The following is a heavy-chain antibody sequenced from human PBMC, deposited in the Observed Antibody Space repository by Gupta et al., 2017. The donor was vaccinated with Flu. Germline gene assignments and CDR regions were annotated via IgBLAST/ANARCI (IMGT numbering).Heavy chain of an antibody. CDR3: ARGENTPDY. J-gene: IGHJ4*02. CDR2: IGPFNGNT. V-gene: IGHV1-18*01. Sequence: ITWVRQAPGQGLEWMGWIGPFNGNTNYAQNLQGRVTMTTDTSTSTVYMELRSLKSDDTAVYYCARGENTPDYWGQGTLVTVSS.